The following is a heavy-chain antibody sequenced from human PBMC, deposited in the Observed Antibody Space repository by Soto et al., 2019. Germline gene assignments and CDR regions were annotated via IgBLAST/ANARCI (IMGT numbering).Heavy chain of an antibody. Sequence: EVQLVESGGGLVQPGGSLRHSCAASGFTFSSYWMSWVRQAPGKGLEWVANIKQDGSEKYYVDSVKGRFTISRDNAKNSLYLQMNSLRAEDTAVYYCARVKSSGSFDYWGQGTLVTVSS. J-gene: IGHJ4*02. CDR2: IKQDGSEK. CDR3: ARVKSSGSFDY. V-gene: IGHV3-7*03. D-gene: IGHD6-19*01. CDR1: GFTFSSYW.